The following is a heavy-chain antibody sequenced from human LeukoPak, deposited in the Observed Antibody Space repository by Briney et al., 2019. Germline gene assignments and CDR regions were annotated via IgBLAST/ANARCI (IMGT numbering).Heavy chain of an antibody. CDR1: GYSFNTYW. J-gene: IGHJ5*02. D-gene: IGHD2-15*01. CDR2: IYPGDSDT. Sequence: GESLKISCNGSGYSFNTYWIGWVRQTPGKGLEWMGIIYPGDSDTRYSPSFQGQVTISADKSISTAYLQWSSLKASDTAMYYCARRYRDCSGGSCYWNWFDPWGQGTLVTVSS. CDR3: ARRYRDCSGGSCYWNWFDP. V-gene: IGHV5-51*01.